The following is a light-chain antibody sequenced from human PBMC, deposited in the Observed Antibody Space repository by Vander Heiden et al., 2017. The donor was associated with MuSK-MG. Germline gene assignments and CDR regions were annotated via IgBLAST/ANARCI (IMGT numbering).Light chain of an antibody. Sequence: VLTQSPGTLSLSPGERATLSCRASQSVSSSYLAWYQQKPGQAPRLLIYGASSRATGIPDRFSGSGSGTDFTLTISRLTPEDFAVYYCQQDGSSPLTFGGGTKVEIK. CDR2: GAS. CDR3: QQDGSSPLT. CDR1: QSVSSSY. V-gene: IGKV3-20*01. J-gene: IGKJ4*01.